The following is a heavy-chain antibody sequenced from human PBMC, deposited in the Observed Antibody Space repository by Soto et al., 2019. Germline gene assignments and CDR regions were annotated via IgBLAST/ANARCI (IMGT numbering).Heavy chain of an antibody. Sequence: SETLSLTCTVSGGSISRYYWNWIRQPPGKGLEWIGEINHSGSTNYNPSLKSRVTISVDTSKNQFSLKLSSVTAADTAVYYCARGRPRYSSSWTTPLNYFDYWGQGTLVTVSS. J-gene: IGHJ4*02. V-gene: IGHV4-34*01. CDR1: GGSISRYY. D-gene: IGHD6-13*01. CDR2: INHSGST. CDR3: ARGRPRYSSSWTTPLNYFDY.